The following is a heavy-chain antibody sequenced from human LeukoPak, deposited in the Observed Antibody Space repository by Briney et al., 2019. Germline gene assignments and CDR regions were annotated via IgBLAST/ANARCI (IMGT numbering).Heavy chain of an antibody. CDR1: GFTFSSYG. CDR3: AKITTVRGVTST. V-gene: IGHV3-30*18. D-gene: IGHD3-10*01. Sequence: GGSLRLSCAASGFTFSSYGMHWVRQAPGKGLEWVAVISYDGSNKYYADSVKGRFTISRDNSKNTLYLQMNSLRAEDTAVYYCAKITTVRGVTSTWGQGTLVTVSS. J-gene: IGHJ5*02. CDR2: ISYDGSNK.